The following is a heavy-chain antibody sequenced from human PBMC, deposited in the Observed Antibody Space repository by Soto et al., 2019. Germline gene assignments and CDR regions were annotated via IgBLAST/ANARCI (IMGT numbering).Heavy chain of an antibody. Sequence: SETLSLTCAVYGGSFSGYYCSFFGHPPCKGLEWIGEINHSGSTNYNPSLKSRVTISVDTSKNQFSLKLSSVTAADTAVYYCARGPKPAASYYFDYWGQGTLVTVSS. V-gene: IGHV4-34*01. CDR1: GGSFSGYY. J-gene: IGHJ4*02. D-gene: IGHD2-2*01. CDR2: INHSGST. CDR3: ARGPKPAASYYFDY.